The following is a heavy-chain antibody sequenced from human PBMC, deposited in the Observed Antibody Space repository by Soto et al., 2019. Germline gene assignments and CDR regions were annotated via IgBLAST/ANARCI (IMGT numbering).Heavy chain of an antibody. D-gene: IGHD5-12*01. Sequence: PVGSLRLSCAASVFTFSSYEMNCVRHSPGKWLEWVSYISSSGSTIYYADSVKGRFTISRDNAKNSLYLQMNSLRAEDTAVYYCAGSVEMATITLSHPEYFHDLGQGTLVTVSS. CDR3: AGSVEMATITLSHPEYFHD. CDR1: VFTFSSYE. CDR2: ISSSGSTI. J-gene: IGHJ1*01. V-gene: IGHV3-48*03.